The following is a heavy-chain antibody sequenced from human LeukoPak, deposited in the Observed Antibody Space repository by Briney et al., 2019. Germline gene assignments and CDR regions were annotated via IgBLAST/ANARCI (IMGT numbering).Heavy chain of an antibody. CDR3: ARDRDTMTTLLDY. V-gene: IGHV3-74*01. D-gene: IGHD4-17*01. CDR2: INSDGSST. Sequence: PGGSLRLSYAASGFTFSSYWMHWVRQGPGKGLVWVSRINSDGSSTSYADSVKGRFTISRDNAKNTLYLQMNSLRAEDTAVYYCARDRDTMTTLLDYWGQGTLVTVSS. CDR1: GFTFSSYW. J-gene: IGHJ4*02.